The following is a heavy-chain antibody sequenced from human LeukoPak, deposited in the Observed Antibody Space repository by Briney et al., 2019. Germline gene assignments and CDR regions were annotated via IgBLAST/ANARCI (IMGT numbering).Heavy chain of an antibody. J-gene: IGHJ5*02. Sequence: GGSLRLSCAASGFTFSSYWMSWVRQAPGKGLEWVANIKPDGSETYYVDSVKGRFTISRDNAKNSLYLQMNSLRPEDTAVYYCVRGSSGTAVRGISWAWFDPWGQGALVTVSS. D-gene: IGHD3-10*01. CDR3: VRGSSGTAVRGISWAWFDP. V-gene: IGHV3-7*05. CDR2: IKPDGSET. CDR1: GFTFSSYW.